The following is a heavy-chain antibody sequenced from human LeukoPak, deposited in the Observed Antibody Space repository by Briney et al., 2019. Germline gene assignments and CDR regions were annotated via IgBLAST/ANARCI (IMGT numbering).Heavy chain of an antibody. CDR1: ACTVSSNY. V-gene: IGHV3-53*01. D-gene: IGHD3-22*01. J-gene: IGHJ4*02. Sequence: GGSLRLSCAASACTVSSNYMSWVRQAPGKGLEWVSVIYSGGSTYYADSVKGRFTISRDNSKNTVYLQRKSLRAEDTAVYYCARDLNYDSAYWGQGTLVTVSS. CDR2: IYSGGST. CDR3: ARDLNYDSAY.